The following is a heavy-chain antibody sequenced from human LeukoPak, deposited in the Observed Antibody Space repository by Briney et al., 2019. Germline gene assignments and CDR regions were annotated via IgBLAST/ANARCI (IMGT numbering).Heavy chain of an antibody. CDR3: ARESQYSSSWYSI. J-gene: IGHJ4*02. Sequence: ASVKVSCKASGYTFTGYYMHWVRQAPGQRLEWMGWINPNSGGTNYAQKFQGRVTMTRDTSISTAYMELSRLRSDDTAVYYCARESQYSSSWYSIWGQGTLVTVSS. V-gene: IGHV1-2*02. D-gene: IGHD6-13*01. CDR1: GYTFTGYY. CDR2: INPNSGGT.